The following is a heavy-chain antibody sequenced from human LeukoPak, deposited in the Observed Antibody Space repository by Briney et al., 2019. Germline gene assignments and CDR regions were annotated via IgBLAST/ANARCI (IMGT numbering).Heavy chain of an antibody. J-gene: IGHJ4*02. D-gene: IGHD1-1*01. CDR1: GGSISSSFY. CDR2: FYFIGTT. Sequence: PSETLSLTCTVSGGSISSSFYWAWIRQPPGKGLEWVGSFYFIGTTSYTQSLNGRFTISVDTSKNQVSLHLNSETAADTDLYDCPRQKITAVDGTKGYFECWGQGTRVGVSS. V-gene: IGHV4-39*01. CDR3: PRQKITAVDGTKGYFEC.